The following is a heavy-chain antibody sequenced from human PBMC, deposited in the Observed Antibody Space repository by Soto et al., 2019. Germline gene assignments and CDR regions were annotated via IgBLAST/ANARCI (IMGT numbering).Heavy chain of an antibody. D-gene: IGHD2-15*01. CDR3: ARDDVLCDGGRCYGVPLDV. CDR2: IQNGGPT. CDR1: GFTVSSKY. J-gene: IGHJ6*04. V-gene: IGHV3-66*01. Sequence: EVHLVESGGGLVQPGGSLRLSCAASGFTVSSKYMSWVRQAPGKGLEWVSLIQNGGPTYYADSVKGRFTISRDTSENTLHLQMDSLRAEDTAVYYCARDDVLCDGGRCYGVPLDVWDKGTTVTVSS.